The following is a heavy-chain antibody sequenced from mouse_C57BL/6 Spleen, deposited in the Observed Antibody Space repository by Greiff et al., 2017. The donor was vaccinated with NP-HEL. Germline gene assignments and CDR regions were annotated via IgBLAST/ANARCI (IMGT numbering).Heavy chain of an antibody. V-gene: IGHV1-4*01. CDR1: GYTFTSYT. CDR3: ARCGPLFDY. J-gene: IGHJ2*01. CDR2: INPSSGYT. Sequence: LQESGAELARPGASVKMSCKASGYTFTSYTMHWVKQRPGPGLEWIGYINPSSGYTKYNQKFKDKATLTADKSSSTAYMQLSSLTSEDSAAYYCARCGPLFDYWGQGTTLTVSS.